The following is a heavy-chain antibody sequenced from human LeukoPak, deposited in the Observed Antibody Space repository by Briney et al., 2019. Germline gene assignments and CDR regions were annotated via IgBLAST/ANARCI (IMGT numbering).Heavy chain of an antibody. CDR3: ARGPQRAQLLLWFGES. V-gene: IGHV1-18*01. J-gene: IGHJ4*02. CDR1: GYTFTIYG. CDR2: ISAYNGNT. D-gene: IGHD3-10*01. Sequence: ASVKVSCKASGYTFTIYGISWVRQAPGQGLERMGWISAYNGNTNYAQKLQGRVTMTTDTSTSTAYMELRSLRSDDTAVYYCARGPQRAQLLLWFGESWGQGTLVTVSS.